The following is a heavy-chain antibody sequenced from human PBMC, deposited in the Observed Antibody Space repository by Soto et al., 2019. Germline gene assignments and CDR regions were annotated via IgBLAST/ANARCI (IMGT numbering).Heavy chain of an antibody. V-gene: IGHV4-31*03. CDR2: IYYSGST. CDR1: GGSISSGGYY. CDR3: ASVFSDSSGPRLGKAV. D-gene: IGHD6-19*01. J-gene: IGHJ6*02. Sequence: SETLSLTCTVSGGSISSGGYYWSWIRQHPGKGLEWIGYIYYSGSTYYNPSLKGRVTISVDTSKNQFSLKLSSVTAADTAVYYCASVFSDSSGPRLGKAVWGQGTTVTVSS.